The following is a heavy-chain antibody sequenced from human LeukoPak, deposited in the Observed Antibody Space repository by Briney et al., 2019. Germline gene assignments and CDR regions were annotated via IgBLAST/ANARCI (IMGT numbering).Heavy chain of an antibody. CDR1: GYTFTGYY. V-gene: IGHV1-2*02. CDR3: ASDITMVRGKGNY. J-gene: IGHJ4*02. CDR2: INPNSGAT. Sequence: GASVKVSCKASGYTFTGYYIHWVRQAPGQGLAWMGWINPNSGATNYAQNFQGRVTMTRDTSISTPYMELSSLRSDDTAVYYCASDITMVRGKGNYWGQGTLVTVSS. D-gene: IGHD3-10*01.